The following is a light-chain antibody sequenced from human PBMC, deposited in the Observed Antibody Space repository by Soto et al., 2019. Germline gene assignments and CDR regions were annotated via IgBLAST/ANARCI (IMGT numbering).Light chain of an antibody. CDR2: DAS. Sequence: ECMLTQSPDTLSLSPGERATLSCRASQSVRSNYLAWYQQKPGQAPRFLIYDASSRATGIPDRFSGSGSGTDFTLTISRLEPEDFAVYYCQQYGSSPLTFGGGTKVDIK. CDR1: QSVRSNY. J-gene: IGKJ4*01. CDR3: QQYGSSPLT. V-gene: IGKV3-20*01.